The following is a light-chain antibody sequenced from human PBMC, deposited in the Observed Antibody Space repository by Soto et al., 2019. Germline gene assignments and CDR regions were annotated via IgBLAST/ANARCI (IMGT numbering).Light chain of an antibody. CDR2: DAS. V-gene: IGKV1-9*01. CDR3: QHLHSYPVT. Sequence: DIQLTQSPSFLSASVGDRVTITCRASQGINNYLAWYQQQPGKAPELLIYDASTLQSGVPSKFSGSGSGTEFTLTISSLQPEDFATYYCQHLHSYPVTFGGGTKVEIK. J-gene: IGKJ4*01. CDR1: QGINNY.